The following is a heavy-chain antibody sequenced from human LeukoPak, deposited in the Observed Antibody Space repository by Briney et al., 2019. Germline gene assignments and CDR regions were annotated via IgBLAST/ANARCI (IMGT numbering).Heavy chain of an antibody. CDR2: ISYDGSNK. Sequence: GGSLRLSCVASGFTFSSYAMHWVRQAPGKGLEWVALISYDGSNKYYADSVKGRFTISRDNSKNTLYLQMNSLRAEDTAVYYCARGGVYGSGSYYLYYFDYWGQGTPVTVSS. D-gene: IGHD3-22*01. J-gene: IGHJ4*02. CDR3: ARGGVYGSGSYYLYYFDY. CDR1: GFTFSSYA. V-gene: IGHV3-30-3*01.